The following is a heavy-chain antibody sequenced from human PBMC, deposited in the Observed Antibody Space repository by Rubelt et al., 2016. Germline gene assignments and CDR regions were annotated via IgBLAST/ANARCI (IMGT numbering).Heavy chain of an antibody. CDR2: ISGSGGTT. Sequence: EVQLVESGGGLLQPGGSLRLSCAASGFTFSSYGMSWVRQSPGKGLEWVSGISGSGGTTYYADSVKGRFTISRHNSKTTLYLQMKSLGAEVTAVYYCATEGLRPSYYGMDIWGQGTTVTVSS. CDR3: ATEGLRPSYYGMDI. CDR1: GFTFSSYG. D-gene: IGHD4-17*01. J-gene: IGHJ6*02. V-gene: IGHV3-23*04.